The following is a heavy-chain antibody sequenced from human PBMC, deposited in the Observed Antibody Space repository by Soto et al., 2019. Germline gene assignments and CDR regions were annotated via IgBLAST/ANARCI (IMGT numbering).Heavy chain of an antibody. D-gene: IGHD1-7*01. CDR3: ARGSPNLNYGWFDP. J-gene: IGHJ5*02. CDR1: GYTFTSYG. V-gene: IGHV1-18*01. Sequence: ASVKVSCKASGYTFTSYGISWVRRAPGQGLEWMGWISAYNGNTNYAQKLQGRVTMTTDTSTSTAYMELRSLRSDDTAVYYCARGSPNLNYGWFDPWGQGTLVTVSS. CDR2: ISAYNGNT.